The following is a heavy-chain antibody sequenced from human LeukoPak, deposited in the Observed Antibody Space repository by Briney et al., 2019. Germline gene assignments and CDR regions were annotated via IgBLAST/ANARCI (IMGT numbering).Heavy chain of an antibody. CDR1: GGSISSGSYY. J-gene: IGHJ4*02. D-gene: IGHD3-10*01. CDR3: ARDDYYGSGSYHY. CDR2: IYTSGST. V-gene: IGHV4-61*02. Sequence: SQTLSLTCTVSGGSISSGSYYWSWIRQPAGKGLEWIGRIYTSGSTNYNPSLKSRVTISVDTTKNQFSLKLSSVTAADTAVYYCARDDYYGSGSYHYWGQGTLVTVSS.